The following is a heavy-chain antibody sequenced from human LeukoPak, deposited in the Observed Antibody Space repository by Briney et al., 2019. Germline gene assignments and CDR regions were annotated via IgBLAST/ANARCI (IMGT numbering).Heavy chain of an antibody. CDR3: ARGSHFDL. Sequence: GASVKVCCKASAGAFSSYAISWVRQAPGPGLGWRGGIIHFLGTANCAQRIPSSNTITADESTITAYMELSRLRYEDTAEYYCARGSHFDLWGRGTLVTVSS. J-gene: IGHJ2*01. CDR2: IIHFLGTA. V-gene: IGHV1-69*13. CDR1: AGAFSSYA.